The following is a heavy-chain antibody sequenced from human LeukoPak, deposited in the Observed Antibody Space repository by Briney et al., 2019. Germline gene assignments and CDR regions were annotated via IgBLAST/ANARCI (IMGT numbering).Heavy chain of an antibody. V-gene: IGHV4-59*01. CDR3: ARGPDNYDFLTGYSYYFHY. CDR1: GGSISSYY. J-gene: IGHJ4*02. D-gene: IGHD3-9*01. CDR2: IYYSGST. Sequence: TSESLSLTCTVSGGSISSYYWSWIRQPPGKGLEWIGDIYYSGSTNYNPSLKSRVTISVDTSKNQCSLKLSSGTAAAPAVYYCARGPDNYDFLTGYSYYFHYWGQGTLVSVSS.